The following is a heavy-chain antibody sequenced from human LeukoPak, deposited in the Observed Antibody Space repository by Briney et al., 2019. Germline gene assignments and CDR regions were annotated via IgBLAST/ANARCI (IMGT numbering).Heavy chain of an antibody. CDR2: INPNSGGT. Sequence: ASVKVSCKASGYTFTSYYMHWVRQAPGQGLEWMGWINPNSGGTNYAQKFQGRVTMTRDTSISTAYMELSRLRSDDTAVYYCARDRYSSSWYDYWGQGTLVTVSS. CDR3: ARDRYSSSWYDY. D-gene: IGHD6-13*01. J-gene: IGHJ4*02. V-gene: IGHV1-2*02. CDR1: GYTFTSYY.